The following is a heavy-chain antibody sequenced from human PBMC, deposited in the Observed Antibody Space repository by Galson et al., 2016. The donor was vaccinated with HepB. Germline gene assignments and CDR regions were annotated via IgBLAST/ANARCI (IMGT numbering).Heavy chain of an antibody. CDR3: VTDGGN. J-gene: IGHJ4*02. CDR2: FDLEDDKT. CDR1: GFTLTDLS. D-gene: IGHD3-16*01. Sequence: VKVSCKVSGFTLTDLSMHWVRQAPGEGLEWMGGFDLEDDKTVYAQKFQDRITMSDDTSSNTAYMELGSLRSDDTAVYYCVTDGGNWGQGTLVTVSS. V-gene: IGHV1-24*01.